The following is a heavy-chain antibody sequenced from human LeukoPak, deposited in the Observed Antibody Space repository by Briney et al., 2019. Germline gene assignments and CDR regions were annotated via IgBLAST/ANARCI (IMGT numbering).Heavy chain of an antibody. Sequence: ASVKVSCKASGGTFSSYAISWVRQAPGQGLEWVGGIIPIFGTANYAQKFQGRVTITADESTSTAYMELSSLRSEDTAVYYCARDLGLNYYGSGSYLDAFDIWGQGTMVTVSS. CDR3: ARDLGLNYYGSGSYLDAFDI. D-gene: IGHD3-10*01. V-gene: IGHV1-69*13. CDR1: GGTFSSYA. J-gene: IGHJ3*02. CDR2: IIPIFGTA.